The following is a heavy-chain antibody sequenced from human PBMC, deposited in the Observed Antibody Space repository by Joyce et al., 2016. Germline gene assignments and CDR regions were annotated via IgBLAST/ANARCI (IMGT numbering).Heavy chain of an antibody. D-gene: IGHD6-25*01. CDR2: ISYDGIYK. CDR3: AKILTATYSSGWFLDY. CDR1: GLTLSNYG. V-gene: IGHV3-30*18. J-gene: IGHJ4*02. Sequence: QVQLVESGGGVVQPGRSLRLSCAAYGLTLSNYGVNWVRQAPGKGLEWVAVISYDGIYKYYADSVKGRFTISRDNSKNTVFLEMNSLRAEDTAVYYCAKILTATYSSGWFLDYWGQGTLVTVSS.